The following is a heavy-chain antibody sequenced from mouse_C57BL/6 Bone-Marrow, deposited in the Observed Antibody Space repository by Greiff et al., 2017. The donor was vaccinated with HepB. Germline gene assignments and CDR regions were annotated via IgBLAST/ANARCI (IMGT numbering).Heavy chain of an antibody. CDR2: IDPSDSYT. D-gene: IGHD1-1*01. CDR3: ARRGHYYGSSYLYAMDY. Sequence: QVQLQQPGAELVMPGASVKLSCKASGYTFTSYWMHWVKQRPGQGLEWIGEIDPSDSYTNYNQKFKGKSTLTVDKSSSTDYMQLSSLTSEDSAVYYCARRGHYYGSSYLYAMDYWGQGTSVTVSS. V-gene: IGHV1-69*01. J-gene: IGHJ4*01. CDR1: GYTFTSYW.